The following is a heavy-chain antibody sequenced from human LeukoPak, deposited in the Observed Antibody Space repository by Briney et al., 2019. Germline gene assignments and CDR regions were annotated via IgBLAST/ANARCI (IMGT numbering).Heavy chain of an antibody. CDR3: ARRESRIAARHEHSHMDV. Sequence: SVKVPCKPSGGTFSSYTISWVRQAPGQGLEWMGRIIPILGIANYAQKFQGRVTITADKSTSTAYMELSSLRAEDTAVYYCARRESRIAARHEHSHMDVWGKGTTVTVSS. CDR1: GGTFSSYT. V-gene: IGHV1-69*02. J-gene: IGHJ6*03. CDR2: IIPILGIA. D-gene: IGHD6-6*01.